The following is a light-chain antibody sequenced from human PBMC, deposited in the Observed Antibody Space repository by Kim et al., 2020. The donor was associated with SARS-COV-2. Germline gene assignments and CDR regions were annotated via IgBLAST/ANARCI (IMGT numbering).Light chain of an antibody. V-gene: IGKV3-15*01. CDR3: QQYNDWPWT. CDR1: QSISTN. CDR2: DAS. Sequence: EIVMTQSPATLSVSPGERVTLSCRASQSISTNLGWYQQKPGQAPRLLISDASTRATGIPARFSGSGSGTEFTLTISSLQSEDFAVYCYQQYNDWPWTFGQGTKVDIK. J-gene: IGKJ1*01.